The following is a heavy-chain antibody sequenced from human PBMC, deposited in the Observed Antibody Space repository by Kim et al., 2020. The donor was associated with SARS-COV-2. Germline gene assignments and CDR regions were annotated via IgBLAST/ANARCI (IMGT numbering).Heavy chain of an antibody. J-gene: IGHJ4*02. CDR3: AKDHSAGYSTA. CDR1: GFTFGDFD. CDR2: IGWTGGGI. V-gene: IGHV3-9*01. D-gene: IGHD6-13*01. Sequence: GGSLRLSCAASGFTFGDFDMQWFRQPPGKGLEWVSRIGWTGGGIAYADSVKGRFPISRDNTKNSLSLQMDSLTAEDSALYFCAKDHSAGYSTARGQGALV.